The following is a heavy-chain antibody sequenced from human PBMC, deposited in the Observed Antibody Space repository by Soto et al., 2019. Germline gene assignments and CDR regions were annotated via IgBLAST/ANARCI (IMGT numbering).Heavy chain of an antibody. CDR3: ARGSCTGGACDGAVDV. CDR1: GGSVISPNSY. J-gene: IGHJ6*02. CDR2: IYYSRST. D-gene: IGHD2-8*02. V-gene: IGHV4-39*01. Sequence: SETLSLTCTVSGGSVISPNSYWGWIRRAPGKELEWLGNIYYSRSTYYIPSLESRLTISADTSKNQFSLRLTSVTAADTAVYYCARGSCTGGACDGAVDVWVRGTTVNVSS.